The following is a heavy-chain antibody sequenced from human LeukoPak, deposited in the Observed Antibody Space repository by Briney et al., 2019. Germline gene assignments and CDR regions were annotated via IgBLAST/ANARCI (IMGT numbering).Heavy chain of an antibody. V-gene: IGHV4-59*01. CDR1: GGSISSYY. J-gene: IGHJ2*01. D-gene: IGHD4-11*01. CDR3: ARVARLHSRWYFDL. Sequence: PSETLSLTCTVSGGSISSYYWSWIRQPPGKGLEWMGYIYYSGSTNYNPSLKSRVTISVDTSKNQFSLKLSSVTAADTAVYYCARVARLHSRWYFDLWGRGTLVTVSS. CDR2: IYYSGST.